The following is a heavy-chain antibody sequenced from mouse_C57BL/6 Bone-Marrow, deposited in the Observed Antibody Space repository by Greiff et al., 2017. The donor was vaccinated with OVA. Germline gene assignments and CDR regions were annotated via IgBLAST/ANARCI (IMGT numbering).Heavy chain of an antibody. D-gene: IGHD1-1*01. CDR2: IDPSDSYT. V-gene: IGHV1-50*01. CDR1: GYTFTSYW. J-gene: IGHJ2*01. Sequence: QVQLQQPGAELVKPGASVKLSCKASGYTFTSYWMQWVKQRPGQGLEWIGEIDPSDSYTNYNQKFKGKATLTVDTYSSTAYMQLSSLTSEDSAVYYCARVGDYGSSSGYYFDYWGQGTTLTVSS. CDR3: ARVGDYGSSSGYYFDY.